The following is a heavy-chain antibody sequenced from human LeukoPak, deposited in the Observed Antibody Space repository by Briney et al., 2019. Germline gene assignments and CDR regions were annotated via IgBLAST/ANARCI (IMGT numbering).Heavy chain of an antibody. V-gene: IGHV3-23*01. J-gene: IGHJ4*02. CDR2: ISGSGGST. CDR3: AKVQDSSGYGYDY. CDR1: GFTFTSYA. D-gene: IGHD3-22*01. Sequence: GGSLRLSCAASGFTFTSYAMSWVRQAPGKGREWVSAISGSGGSTYYADSVKGRFTISRDNSKTTLYLQMNSLRAEDTAVYYCAKVQDSSGYGYDYWGQGTLVTVSS.